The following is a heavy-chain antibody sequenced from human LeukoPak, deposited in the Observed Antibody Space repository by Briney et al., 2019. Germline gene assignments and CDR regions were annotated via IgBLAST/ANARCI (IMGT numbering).Heavy chain of an antibody. V-gene: IGHV4-34*01. Sequence: PSETLSLTCAVYGGSFSGYYWSWIRQPPGKGLEWIGEINHSGSTNYNPSLKSRVTISVDTSKNQFSLKLSSVTAADTAVHYCARVPPRLPSASRAMVRGVAGNWFDPWGQGTLVTVSS. CDR3: ARVPPRLPSASRAMVRGVAGNWFDP. CDR2: INHSGST. CDR1: GGSFSGYY. D-gene: IGHD3-10*01. J-gene: IGHJ5*02.